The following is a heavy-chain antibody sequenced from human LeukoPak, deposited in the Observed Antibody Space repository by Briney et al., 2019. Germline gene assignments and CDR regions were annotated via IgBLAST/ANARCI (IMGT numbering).Heavy chain of an antibody. Sequence: PGGSLRLSCAASGFTFSSYAMSWVRQAPGKGLEWVSAISGSGGSTYYADSVKGRFTISRDNSKNTLYLQMNSLRAEDTAVYYCAKRQDYYDSSAYYYWGQGTLVTVSS. CDR3: AKRQDYYDSSAYYY. D-gene: IGHD3-22*01. CDR2: ISGSGGST. CDR1: GFTFSSYA. V-gene: IGHV3-23*01. J-gene: IGHJ4*02.